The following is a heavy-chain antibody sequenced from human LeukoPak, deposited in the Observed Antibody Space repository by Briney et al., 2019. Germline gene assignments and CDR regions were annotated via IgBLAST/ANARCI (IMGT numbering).Heavy chain of an antibody. Sequence: PGGSLRLSCAASGLTFRTFAMHWVRQAPGKGLEWVAVISYDGSNKYYADSVKGRFTISRDNSKNTLYLQMNSLRVEDTAVYYCARDRSDYVDYYHGMDVWGQGTMVTVSS. CDR3: ARDRSDYVDYYHGMDV. CDR2: ISYDGSNK. V-gene: IGHV3-30-3*01. CDR1: GLTFRTFA. J-gene: IGHJ6*02. D-gene: IGHD4-17*01.